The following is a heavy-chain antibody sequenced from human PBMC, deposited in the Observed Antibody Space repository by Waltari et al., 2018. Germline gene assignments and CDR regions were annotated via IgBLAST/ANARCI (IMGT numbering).Heavy chain of an antibody. V-gene: IGHV4-59*01. D-gene: IGHD2-21*01. Sequence: QVQLQESGPGLVKPSETLSLTCTVSGGSISSYYWSWIRQPPGKGLEWIGYIYYSGSTNYNPSLKSRVTISVDTSKNQFSLKLSSVTAADTAVYYCARVNLVASDAFDIWGQGTMVTVSS. CDR1: GGSISSYY. CDR3: ARVNLVASDAFDI. J-gene: IGHJ3*02. CDR2: IYYSGST.